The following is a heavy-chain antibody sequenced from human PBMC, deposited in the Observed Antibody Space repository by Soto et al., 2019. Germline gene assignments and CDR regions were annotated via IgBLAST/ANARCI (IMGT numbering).Heavy chain of an antibody. J-gene: IGHJ4*02. V-gene: IGHV3-30-3*01. CDR3: ARESGGLDY. CDR2: TSLDGSDK. CDR1: GFTFSSYT. Sequence: QVQLVESGGGVVQPGRSLRVSCAASGFTFSSYTMHWVRQAPGEGLEWVALTSLDGSDKFYTDSVRGRFTISRDNSKNTLYLHMNSLRPEDTAIYYCARESGGLDYWGQGTLVTVSS. D-gene: IGHD3-10*01.